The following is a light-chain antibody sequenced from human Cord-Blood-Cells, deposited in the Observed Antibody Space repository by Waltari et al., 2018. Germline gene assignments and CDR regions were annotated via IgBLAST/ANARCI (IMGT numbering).Light chain of an antibody. CDR3: QQRSNWPPKYT. CDR2: DAS. J-gene: IGKJ2*01. CDR1: QSVRSY. V-gene: IGKV3-11*01. Sequence: EIVLQQSPATLSLSPGERATLSCRASQSVRSYLAWYQQKPGQAPRLLIYDASNRATGIPARFSGSGSGTDFTLTISSLEPEDFAVYYCQQRSNWPPKYTFGQGTKLEIK.